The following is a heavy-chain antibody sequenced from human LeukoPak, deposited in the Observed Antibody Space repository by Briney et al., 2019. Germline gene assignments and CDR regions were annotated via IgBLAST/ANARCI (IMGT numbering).Heavy chain of an antibody. D-gene: IGHD1-26*01. CDR1: GFTVSSNY. V-gene: IGHV3-7*01. CDR2: IKQDGSEK. Sequence: GGSLRLSCAASGFTVSSNYMSWVRQAPGKGLEWVANIKQDGSEKYYVDSVKGRFTISRDNAKNSLYLQMNSLRAEDTAVYYCARGTVGYLYYFDYWGQGTLVTVSS. CDR3: ARGTVGYLYYFDY. J-gene: IGHJ4*02.